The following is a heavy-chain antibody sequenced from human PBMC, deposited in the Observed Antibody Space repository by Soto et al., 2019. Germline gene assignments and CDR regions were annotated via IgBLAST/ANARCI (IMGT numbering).Heavy chain of an antibody. J-gene: IGHJ4*02. D-gene: IGHD1-26*01. CDR2: VSGSASNT. Sequence: PGGSLRLSCAASGFTFSSYAMNWVRQAPGKGLEWVSAVSGSASNTFYADSVKGRFTISRDNSKNTLYLQMNSLRAEDTAVYYCARKVAVGAAPFDYWGRGTLVTVSS. CDR1: GFTFSSYA. CDR3: ARKVAVGAAPFDY. V-gene: IGHV3-23*01.